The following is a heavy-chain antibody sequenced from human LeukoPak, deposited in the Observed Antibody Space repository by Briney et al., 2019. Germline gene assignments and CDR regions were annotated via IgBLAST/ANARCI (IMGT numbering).Heavy chain of an antibody. J-gene: IGHJ6*03. V-gene: IGHV3-30*02. CDR3: AKDGIPPNYYYYMDV. D-gene: IGHD1-14*01. CDR1: GFTFSSYA. CDR2: IRYDGSNK. Sequence: GGSLRLSCAASGFTFSSYAMHWVRQAPGKGLEWVAFIRYDGSNKYYADSVKGRFTISRDNSKNTLYLQMNSLRAEDTAVYYCAKDGIPPNYYYYMDVWGKGTTVTISS.